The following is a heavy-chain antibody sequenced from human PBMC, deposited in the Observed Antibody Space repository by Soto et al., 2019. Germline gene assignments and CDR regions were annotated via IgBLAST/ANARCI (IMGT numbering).Heavy chain of an antibody. CDR2: ISYDGSNK. CDR1: GFTFSSYA. V-gene: IGHV3-30-3*01. J-gene: IGHJ4*02. CDR3: ARDAESLVTKYYFDY. Sequence: GSLRLSCAASGFTFSSYAMHWVRQAPGKGLEWVAVISYDGSNKYYADSVKGRFTISRDNSKNTLYLQMNSLRAEDTAVYYCARDAESLVTKYYFDYWGQGTLVTVSS. D-gene: IGHD3-16*01.